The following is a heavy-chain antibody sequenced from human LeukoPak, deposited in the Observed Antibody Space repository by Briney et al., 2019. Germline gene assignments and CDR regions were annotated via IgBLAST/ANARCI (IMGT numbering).Heavy chain of an antibody. Sequence: LRLSCAVSGFTFSSYRMSWVRQAPGKGLEWIGYIYYSGSTYYNPSLKSRVTISVDTSKNQFSLKLSSVTAADTAVYYCARIVVVTGYFQHWGQGTLVTVSS. CDR2: IYYSGST. V-gene: IGHV4-30-4*08. CDR1: GFTFSSYR. D-gene: IGHD2-21*01. CDR3: ARIVVVTGYFQH. J-gene: IGHJ1*01.